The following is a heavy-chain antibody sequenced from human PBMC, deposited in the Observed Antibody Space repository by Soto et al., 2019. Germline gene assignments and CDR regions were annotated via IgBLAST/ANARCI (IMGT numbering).Heavy chain of an antibody. CDR1: GFTFSSYA. V-gene: IGHV3-30-3*01. CDR3: ARDKRDLRFLEWSYYFDY. D-gene: IGHD3-3*01. CDR2: ISYDGSNK. Sequence: QVQLVESGGGVVQPGRSLRLSCADSGFTFSSYAMHWVRQAPGKGLEWVAVISYDGSNKYYADSVKGRFTISRDNSKNTLYLQMNSLRAEDTAVYYCARDKRDLRFLEWSYYFDYWGQGTLVTVPS. J-gene: IGHJ4*02.